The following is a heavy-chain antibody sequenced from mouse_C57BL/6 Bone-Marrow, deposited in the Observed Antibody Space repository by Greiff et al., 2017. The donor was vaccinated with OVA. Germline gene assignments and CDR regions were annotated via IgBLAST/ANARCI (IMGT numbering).Heavy chain of an antibody. D-gene: IGHD2-4*01. CDR3: TSTMITTYFDY. Sequence: EVMLVESGGGLVQPGGSMKLSCAASGFTFSDAWMDWVRQSPEKGLEWVAEIRNKANNHATYYAESVKGRFTISRDDSKSSVYLQMNSLRAEDTGIYYCTSTMITTYFDYWGQGTTLTVSS. CDR1: GFTFSDAW. J-gene: IGHJ2*01. V-gene: IGHV6-6*01. CDR2: IRNKANNHAT.